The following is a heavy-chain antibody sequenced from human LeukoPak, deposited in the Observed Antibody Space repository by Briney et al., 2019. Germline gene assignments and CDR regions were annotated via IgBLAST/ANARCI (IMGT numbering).Heavy chain of an antibody. D-gene: IGHD6-13*01. CDR2: IFYSGAT. CDR3: ARDRPISSSRSPLIQH. CDR1: GGSISNSNW. Sequence: SGTLSLTCAVSGGSISNSNWWSWIRQPPGKGLEWIGSIFYSGATNSNPSLRSRLTISVDTSKNQFSLKLGSVTAADTAVYYCARDRPISSSRSPLIQHWGQGTLVTVSS. V-gene: IGHV4-4*02. J-gene: IGHJ1*01.